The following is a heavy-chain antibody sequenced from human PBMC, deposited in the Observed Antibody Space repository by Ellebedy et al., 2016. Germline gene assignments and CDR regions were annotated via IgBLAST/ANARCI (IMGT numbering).Heavy chain of an antibody. CDR3: PRVRRWSGELYYGMDV. Sequence: SETLSLXCTVSGVSMTWSDYYWSWIRQPPGEGLEWIGYIYYSGSTHYNPSLKSRVTISLDASKNQFSLRLSSVTAADTAVYHCPRVRRWSGELYYGMDVWGQGTTVTVSS. CDR1: GVSMTWSDYY. CDR2: IYYSGST. D-gene: IGHD3-10*01. J-gene: IGHJ6*02. V-gene: IGHV4-30-4*01.